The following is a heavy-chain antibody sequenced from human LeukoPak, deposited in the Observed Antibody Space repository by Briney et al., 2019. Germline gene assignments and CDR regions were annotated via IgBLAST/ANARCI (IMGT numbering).Heavy chain of an antibody. Sequence: ASVKVSCTASGYTFTAYYMHWVRQAPGQGLEWMGWIYPNSGGTNYAQNFQGRVTMTRDTSISTAYMGLSRLRSDDTAVYFCARGRNDYYLDSWGQGTLVTVSS. CDR1: GYTFTAYY. V-gene: IGHV1-2*02. CDR2: IYPNSGGT. J-gene: IGHJ4*02. CDR3: ARGRNDYYLDS. D-gene: IGHD3-16*01.